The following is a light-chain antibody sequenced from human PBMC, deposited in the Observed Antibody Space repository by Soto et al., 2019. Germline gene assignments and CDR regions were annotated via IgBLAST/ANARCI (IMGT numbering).Light chain of an antibody. J-gene: IGKJ1*01. CDR2: YAS. CDR3: QQYETSSGT. Sequence: DIQMTQSPSTLAASVGDTFTVTCRASQSVSGWLAWYQQKXGEVPKLLIYYASALPRGVPSRFRGSGSGTKCTLTIASLPPDDFAPYYCQQYETSSGTFGPGTKVDNK. V-gene: IGKV1-5*01. CDR1: QSVSGW.